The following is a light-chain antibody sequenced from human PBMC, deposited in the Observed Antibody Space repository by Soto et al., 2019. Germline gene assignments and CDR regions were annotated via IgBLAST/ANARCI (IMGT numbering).Light chain of an antibody. V-gene: IGLV2-8*01. CDR2: DVT. CDR1: SSDIGGYNS. J-gene: IGLJ2*01. Sequence: QSALTQSPSASGSPGQSVTISCTGTSSDIGGYNSVSWYQQHPGKAPKVMIYDVTKRPSGVPDRFSGSKSGNTASLTVSALQAEDEADYYCSSFTSSSTYVVFGGGTKLTVL. CDR3: SSFTSSSTYVV.